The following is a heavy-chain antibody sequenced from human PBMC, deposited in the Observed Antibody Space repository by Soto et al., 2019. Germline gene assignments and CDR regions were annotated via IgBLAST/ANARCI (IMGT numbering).Heavy chain of an antibody. Sequence: PSETLSLTCTVSGGSISSSSYYWGWIRKPPGKGLEWIGSIHYSGSTYYNPSLKSRVTISVDTSKNQFSLKLSSVTAADTAVYYCARHRPDYYDSSGSNNWFDPWGQGTLVTVSS. CDR3: ARHRPDYYDSSGSNNWFDP. V-gene: IGHV4-39*01. CDR1: GGSISSSSYY. CDR2: IHYSGST. D-gene: IGHD3-22*01. J-gene: IGHJ5*02.